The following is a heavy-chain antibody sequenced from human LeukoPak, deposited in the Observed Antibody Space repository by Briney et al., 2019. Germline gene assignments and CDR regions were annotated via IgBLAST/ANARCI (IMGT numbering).Heavy chain of an antibody. J-gene: IGHJ4*02. CDR1: GFTFSNHG. V-gene: IGHV3-23*01. CDR2: ISPSGDIT. CDR3: ASDHDTAMALDY. Sequence: GGSLRLSCAASGFTFSNHGMNWVRQAPGKGLEWVSGISPSGDITYYADSVKGRFTISRDNSKNTLYLQMNSLRGEDTAVYYCASDHDTAMALDYWGQGTLVTVSS. D-gene: IGHD5-18*01.